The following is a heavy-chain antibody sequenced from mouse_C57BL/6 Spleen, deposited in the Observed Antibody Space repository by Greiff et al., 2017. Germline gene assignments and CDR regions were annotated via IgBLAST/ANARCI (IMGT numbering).Heavy chain of an antibody. J-gene: IGHJ4*01. V-gene: IGHV2-6-1*01. CDR2: IWSDGST. D-gene: IGHD1-1*01. CDR3: ARHGGTTVVATPMDY. Sequence: VQLQESGPGLVAPSQSLSITCTVSGFSLTSYGVHWVRQPPGKGLEWLVVIWSDGSTTYNSALKSRLSIGKDNSKSQVFLKMNSLQTDDTAMYYCARHGGTTVVATPMDYWGQGTSVTVSS. CDR1: GFSLTSYG.